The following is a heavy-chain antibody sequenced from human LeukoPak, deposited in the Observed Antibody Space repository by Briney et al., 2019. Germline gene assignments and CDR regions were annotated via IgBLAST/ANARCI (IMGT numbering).Heavy chain of an antibody. CDR3: ARGGWFGEPRAFDI. V-gene: IGHV1-2*04. CDR1: GYTFTGYY. D-gene: IGHD3-10*01. CDR2: INPNSGGT. J-gene: IGHJ3*02. Sequence: ASVKVSCKASGYTFTGYYMHWVRQAPGQGLEWMGLINPNSGGTNYAQKFQGWVTMTRDTSISTAYMELSRLRSDDTAVYYCARGGWFGEPRAFDIWGQGTMVTVSS.